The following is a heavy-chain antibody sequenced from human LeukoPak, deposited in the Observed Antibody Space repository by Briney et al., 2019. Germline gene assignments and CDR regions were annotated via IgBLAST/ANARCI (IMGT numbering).Heavy chain of an antibody. CDR1: GVSISSYY. V-gene: IGHV4-59*01. D-gene: IGHD6-13*01. J-gene: IGHJ5*02. CDR2: IYYSGST. CDR3: ARGSSWIDP. Sequence: SETLSLTCTVSGVSISSYYWSWIRQPPGKGLEWIGYIYYSGSTNYNPSLKSRVTISVDTSKNQFSLKLSSVTAADTAVYYCARGSSWIDPWGQGTLVTVSS.